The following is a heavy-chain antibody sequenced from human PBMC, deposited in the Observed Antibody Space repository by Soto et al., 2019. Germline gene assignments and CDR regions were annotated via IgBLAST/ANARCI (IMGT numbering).Heavy chain of an antibody. J-gene: IGHJ4*02. CDR2: IWYDGSNK. CDR1: GFTFSSYG. CDR3: ARDGALLRFLEWLPYFDY. Sequence: GGSLRLSCAASGFTFSSYGMHWVRQAPGKGLEWVAVIWYDGSNKYYADSVKGRFTISRDNSKNTLYLQMNSLRAEDTAVYYCARDGALLRFLEWLPYFDYWGQGTLVTVSS. D-gene: IGHD3-3*01. V-gene: IGHV3-33*01.